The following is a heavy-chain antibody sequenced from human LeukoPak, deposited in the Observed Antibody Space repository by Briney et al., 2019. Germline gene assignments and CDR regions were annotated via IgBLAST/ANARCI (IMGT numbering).Heavy chain of an antibody. CDR1: GITVNSTY. J-gene: IGHJ6*02. V-gene: IGHV3-66*04. CDR2: AYSDGNT. D-gene: IGHD6-19*01. Sequence: TGGSLRLSCAASGITVNSTYISWVRQAPGKGLEWVSVAYSDGNTYYAGSVKGRFTISRDNSKNTLFLQMNSLRAEDTAVYYCARLFGSGWSGYFYYAMDVWGQGTTVAVSS. CDR3: ARLFGSGWSGYFYYAMDV.